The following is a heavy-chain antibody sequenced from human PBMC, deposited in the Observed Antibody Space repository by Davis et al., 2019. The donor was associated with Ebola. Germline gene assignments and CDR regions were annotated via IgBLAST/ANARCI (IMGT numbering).Heavy chain of an antibody. CDR2: IYYSGIT. CDR3: ARHLGRSYYYYYGMDV. CDR1: GGSISSYY. V-gene: IGHV4-59*08. J-gene: IGHJ6*02. D-gene: IGHD1-26*01. Sequence: SETLSLTCTVSGGSISSYYWSWIRQPPGKGLEWIGYIYYSGITNYNPSLKSRVTISVDMSKNQFSLKLSSVTAADTAVYYCARHLGRSYYYYYGMDVWGQGTTVTVPS.